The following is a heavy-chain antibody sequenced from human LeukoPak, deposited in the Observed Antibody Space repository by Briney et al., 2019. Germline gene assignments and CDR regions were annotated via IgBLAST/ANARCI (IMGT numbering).Heavy chain of an antibody. CDR2: ISSSSSYI. Sequence: GGSLRLSCAASGFTVSSNYMSWVRQAPGKGLEWVSSISSSSSYIYYADSVKGRFTISRDNAKNSLYLQMNSLRAEDTAVYYCASPENDYGDQPIDYWGQGTLVTVSS. CDR1: GFTVSSNY. V-gene: IGHV3-21*01. D-gene: IGHD4-17*01. CDR3: ASPENDYGDQPIDY. J-gene: IGHJ4*02.